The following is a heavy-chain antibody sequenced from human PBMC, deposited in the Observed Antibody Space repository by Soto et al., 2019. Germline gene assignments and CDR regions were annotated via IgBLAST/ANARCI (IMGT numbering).Heavy chain of an antibody. CDR3: ARESVEKDYGDSYYYCYMAV. J-gene: IGHJ6*03. Sequence: QVQLVESGGGVVQPGRSLRLSCAASGFTFSSYGMHLVRQAPGKGLEWVAVIWYDGSNKYYAYSVKGRFTISIDNSKNPLYLQLNSLRAADTAVYYCARESVEKDYGDSYYYCYMAVWGTGTTVTVSS. CDR2: IWYDGSNK. V-gene: IGHV3-33*01. CDR1: GFTFSSYG. D-gene: IGHD4-17*01.